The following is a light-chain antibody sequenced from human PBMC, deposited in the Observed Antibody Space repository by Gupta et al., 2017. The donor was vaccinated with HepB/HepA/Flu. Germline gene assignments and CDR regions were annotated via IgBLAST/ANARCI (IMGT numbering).Light chain of an antibody. CDR1: QSISSW. J-gene: IGKJ1*01. CDR2: KAS. V-gene: IGKV1-5*03. Sequence: DIQMTQSPSTLSASVGDRVTITCRASQSISSWLAWYQQKPGKAPKLLIFKASSLDSGVPSRFSGSGSGTDFTLTISSLQPDDFATYYCQQDSTYWTFGQGTTVEIK. CDR3: QQDSTYWT.